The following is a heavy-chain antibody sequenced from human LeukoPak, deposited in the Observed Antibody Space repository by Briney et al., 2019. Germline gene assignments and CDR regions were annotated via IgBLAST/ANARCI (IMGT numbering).Heavy chain of an antibody. J-gene: IGHJ4*02. CDR1: GYAFTSYG. Sequence: WASVKVSCKASGYAFTSYGISWVRQAPGQGLEWMGWISAYNGNTNYAQKLQGRVTMTTDTSTSTAYMELRSLRSDDTAVYYCARDRLRAGFDYWGQGTLVTVSS. D-gene: IGHD6-13*01. CDR3: ARDRLRAGFDY. V-gene: IGHV1-18*01. CDR2: ISAYNGNT.